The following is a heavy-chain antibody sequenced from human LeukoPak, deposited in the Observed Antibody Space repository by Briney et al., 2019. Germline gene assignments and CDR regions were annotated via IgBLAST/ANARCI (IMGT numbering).Heavy chain of an antibody. D-gene: IGHD2-2*02. Sequence: PGGSLRLSCAASGFTFSDYYMSWIRQAPGKGLEWVSYIGSSGSTIYYADSVKGRFTISRDNAKNSLYLQMNSLRAEDTAVYYCAREGGVPAAIRGAPYYYYYYGMDVWGQGTTVTVSS. CDR1: GFTFSDYY. J-gene: IGHJ6*02. CDR3: AREGGVPAAIRGAPYYYYYYGMDV. V-gene: IGHV3-11*01. CDR2: IGSSGSTI.